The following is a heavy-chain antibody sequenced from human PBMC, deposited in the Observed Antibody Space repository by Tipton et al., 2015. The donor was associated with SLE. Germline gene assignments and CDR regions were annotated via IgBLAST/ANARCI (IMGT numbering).Heavy chain of an antibody. Sequence: TLFLTCTVFVGSLSGYYWAWLRQSPGKGLEWIGEISHDGGANYNPSLESRGTISIDTSKNQLSLKLTSVTAADTAVYYCARSPFNYATYWGQGTLVTVSS. D-gene: IGHD3-16*01. J-gene: IGHJ4*02. CDR1: VGSLSGYY. V-gene: IGHV4-34*01. CDR3: ARSPFNYATY. CDR2: ISHDGGA.